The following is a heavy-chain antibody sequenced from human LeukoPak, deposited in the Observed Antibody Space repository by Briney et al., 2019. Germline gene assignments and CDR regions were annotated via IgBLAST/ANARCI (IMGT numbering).Heavy chain of an antibody. D-gene: IGHD3-10*01. V-gene: IGHV6-1*01. CDR2: TYYWSNWAH. CDR1: GDSVSSNSAA. Sequence: SQTLSLTCAISGDSVSSNSAAWNWIRQSPSRGLEWLGRTYYWSNWAHDYAVSVQGRITINPDTSKNQFSLQLNSVTPEDTAVYYCARARLHHNYGSGTSFDYWGQGALVTVSS. CDR3: ARARLHHNYGSGTSFDY. J-gene: IGHJ4*02.